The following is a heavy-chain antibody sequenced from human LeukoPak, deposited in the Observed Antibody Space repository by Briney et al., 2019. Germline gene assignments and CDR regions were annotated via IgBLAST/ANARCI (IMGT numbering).Heavy chain of an antibody. CDR2: IIPIFGTA. Sequence: SVKVSCKASGGTFSSYAISWGRQAPGQGLEWRGGIIPIFGTANYAQKFRGRVTITTDESTSTAYMELSSLRSEDTAVYYCARVAYYYDSSGYYMDVWGKGTTVTVSS. V-gene: IGHV1-69*05. D-gene: IGHD3-22*01. J-gene: IGHJ6*03. CDR1: GGTFSSYA. CDR3: ARVAYYYDSSGYYMDV.